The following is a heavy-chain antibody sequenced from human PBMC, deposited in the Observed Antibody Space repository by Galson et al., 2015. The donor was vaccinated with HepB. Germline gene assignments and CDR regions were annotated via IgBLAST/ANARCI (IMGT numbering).Heavy chain of an antibody. V-gene: IGHV3-23*01. CDR1: GFTFSSYG. Sequence: SLRLSCAASGFTFSSYGMHWVRQAPGKGLEWVSAISGSGGSTYYADSVKGRFTISRDNSKNTLYLQMNSLRAEDTAVYYCAKDNSNRFHLYYYYYYMDVWGKGTTVTVSS. D-gene: IGHD4-11*01. CDR2: ISGSGGST. CDR3: AKDNSNRFHLYYYYYYMDV. J-gene: IGHJ6*03.